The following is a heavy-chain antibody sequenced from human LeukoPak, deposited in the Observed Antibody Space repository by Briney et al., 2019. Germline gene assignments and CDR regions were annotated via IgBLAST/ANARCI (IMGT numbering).Heavy chain of an antibody. J-gene: IGHJ4*02. Sequence: SETLSLTCTVSGGSISSYYWSWIRQPPGKGLEWIGYISYSGSTHYSPSVRSRVNILRDTSKNQFSLKLTSVTAADTAVYYCVRGGEGYYYVHWGQGTLVTVSS. CDR2: ISYSGST. CDR3: VRGGEGYYYVH. CDR1: GGSISSYY. D-gene: IGHD5-24*01. V-gene: IGHV4-59*08.